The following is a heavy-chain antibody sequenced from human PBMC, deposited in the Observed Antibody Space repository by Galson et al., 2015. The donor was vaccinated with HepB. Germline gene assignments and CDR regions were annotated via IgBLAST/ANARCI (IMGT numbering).Heavy chain of an antibody. D-gene: IGHD1-1*01. V-gene: IGHV3-49*03. Sequence: SLRLSCAASGFTFGDYALSWFRQAPGKGLEWVGCIRSETYGGTTNYAASVKGRFTISRDDSKSIAYLQMNSLKTEDTAVYFCTTLQLEQHYYHYGMDVWGQGTTVTVSS. J-gene: IGHJ6*02. CDR3: TTLQLEQHYYHYGMDV. CDR1: GFTFGDYA. CDR2: IRSETYGGTT.